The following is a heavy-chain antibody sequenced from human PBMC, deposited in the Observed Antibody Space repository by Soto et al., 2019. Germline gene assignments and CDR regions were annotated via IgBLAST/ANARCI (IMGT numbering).Heavy chain of an antibody. V-gene: IGHV3-74*01. CDR1: GFTFSGYW. J-gene: IGHJ3*02. CDR3: ARAGLGYCTSTNCHPGFDI. Sequence: GGSLRLSCAASGFTFSGYWMHWVRQAPGKGLVWVSRIKHDGSAPIYADSVKGRFTISRDNAKNTLYLQMNSLRAEDTAVYYCARAGLGYCTSTNCHPGFDIWGQGTMVIVSS. CDR2: IKHDGSAP. D-gene: IGHD2-2*01.